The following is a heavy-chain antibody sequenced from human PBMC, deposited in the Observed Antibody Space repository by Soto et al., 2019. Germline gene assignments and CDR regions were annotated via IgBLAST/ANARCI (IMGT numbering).Heavy chain of an antibody. Sequence: DVQLVESGGGLVKPGGPLRLSCEPSGFTFHTYTMTWVRRAPGKGLGWVSYISGTSETIFYADSVKGRFTISRDNAKNSLYLQLNSLRDEETAVYYCATGYCRSDNCHFTHWGQGTLVTVSS. V-gene: IGHV3-48*02. CDR3: ATGYCRSDNCHFTH. CDR1: GFTFHTYT. D-gene: IGHD2-2*03. CDR2: ISGTSETI. J-gene: IGHJ4*02.